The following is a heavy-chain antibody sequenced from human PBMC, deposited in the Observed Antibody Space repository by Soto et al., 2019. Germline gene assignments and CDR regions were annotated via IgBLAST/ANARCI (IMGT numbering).Heavy chain of an antibody. CDR2: INHSGST. V-gene: IGHV4-34*01. D-gene: IGHD3-16*02. CDR1: GGSFSGYY. CDR3: ARDRRWGYMDY. Sequence: QVQLQQWGAGLLKPSETLSLTCAVYGGSFSGYYWSWIRQPPGKGLEWIGEINHSGSTNYNPSLKSRVTISVDTSKNQFSLKLSSVTAADTAVYYCARDRRWGYMDYWGQGTLVTVSS. J-gene: IGHJ4*02.